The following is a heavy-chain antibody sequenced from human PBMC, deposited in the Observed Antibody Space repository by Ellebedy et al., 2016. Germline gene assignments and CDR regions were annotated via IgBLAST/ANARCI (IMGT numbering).Heavy chain of an antibody. CDR1: GFTFSSYA. J-gene: IGHJ4*02. D-gene: IGHD5-18*01. V-gene: IGHV3-23*01. CDR2: ISGSGSST. CDR3: AKDREGYTYGLFDY. Sequence: GESLKISCAASGFTFSSYAMSWVRQAPGKGLEWVSTISGSGSSTYYADSVKGRFTISRGYSKNTLYLQMNSLRAEDTAVYYCAKDREGYTYGLFDYWGQGTLVTVSS.